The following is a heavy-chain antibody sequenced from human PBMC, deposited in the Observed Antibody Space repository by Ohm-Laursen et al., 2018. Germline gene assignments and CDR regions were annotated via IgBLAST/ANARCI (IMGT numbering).Heavy chain of an antibody. CDR3: ARALHGDYTQPFYGMDV. CDR2: INPSGGST. J-gene: IGHJ6*02. CDR1: GYTSISYY. V-gene: IGHV1-46*01. D-gene: IGHD4-17*01. Sequence: ASVKVSCKASGYTSISYYLHWVRQAPGQGLEWMGIINPSGGSTSYAQKFQGRVTMTRDTSTSTVYMELSSLRSDDTAVYYCARALHGDYTQPFYGMDVWGQGTTVTVSS.